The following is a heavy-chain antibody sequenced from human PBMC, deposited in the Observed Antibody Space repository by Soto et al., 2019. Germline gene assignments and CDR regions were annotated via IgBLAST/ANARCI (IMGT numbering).Heavy chain of an antibody. CDR2: IWYDGRNT. CDR1: GFTFNSYG. Sequence: QVQLVESGGGVVQPGRSLRLSCAASGFTFNSYGMHWVRQAPGKGLEWVALIWYDGRNTYYADSVKGRFTVSRDNSKNTLPLQMTSLRAEDTAVYYCAKGRSRYSDYDLDYWGQGTLVTVSS. D-gene: IGHD5-12*01. J-gene: IGHJ4*02. V-gene: IGHV3-33*06. CDR3: AKGRSRYSDYDLDY.